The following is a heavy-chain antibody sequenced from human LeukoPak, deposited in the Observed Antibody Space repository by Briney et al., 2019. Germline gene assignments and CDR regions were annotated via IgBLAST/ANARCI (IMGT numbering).Heavy chain of an antibody. CDR2: INSDGSST. Sequence: TGGSLRLFCAASGFTFSRYWMHWVRQGPGKGLVWVSRINSDGSSTSYADSVKGRFTISRDNAKNTLYLQMNSLRAEDTAVYYCAREYSTGFDPWGQGTLVTVSS. J-gene: IGHJ5*02. CDR1: GFTFSRYW. V-gene: IGHV3-74*01. D-gene: IGHD2-15*01. CDR3: AREYSTGFDP.